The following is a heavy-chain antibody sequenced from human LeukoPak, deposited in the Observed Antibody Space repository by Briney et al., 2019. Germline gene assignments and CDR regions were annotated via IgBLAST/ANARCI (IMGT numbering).Heavy chain of an antibody. CDR1: GGSISSSSYY. V-gene: IGHV4-39*01. J-gene: IGHJ4*02. D-gene: IGHD6-13*01. CDR2: IYYSGST. Sequence: PSETLSLTCTVSGGSISSSSYYWGWIRQPPGKGLEWIGSIYYSGSTYYNPSLKSRVTISVDTSKNQFSLKLSSVTAADTAVYYCARSGQGAAGVDYWGQGTLVTVSS. CDR3: ARSGQGAAGVDY.